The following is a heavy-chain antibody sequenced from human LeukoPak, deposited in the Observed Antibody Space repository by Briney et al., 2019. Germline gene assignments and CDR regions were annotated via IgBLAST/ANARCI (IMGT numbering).Heavy chain of an antibody. Sequence: PEGSLRLSCAASGFTFSSYSMNWVRQAPGKGLEWVSSISSSSSYIYYADSVKGRFTISRDNAKNSLYLQMNSLRAEDTAVYYCARTLESAPNHIAAAVGVYWGQGTLVTVSS. V-gene: IGHV3-21*01. CDR3: ARTLESAPNHIAAAVGVY. CDR1: GFTFSSYS. D-gene: IGHD6-13*01. J-gene: IGHJ4*02. CDR2: ISSSSSYI.